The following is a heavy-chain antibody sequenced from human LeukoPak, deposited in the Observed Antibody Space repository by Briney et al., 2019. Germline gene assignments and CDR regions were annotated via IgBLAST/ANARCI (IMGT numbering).Heavy chain of an antibody. J-gene: IGHJ4*02. D-gene: IGHD3-9*01. V-gene: IGHV3-23*01. CDR1: KFTFSTSA. CDR2: ISGSGANT. Sequence: TGGSLRLSCAASKFTFSTSAMSWVRQAPRKGLEWVSAISGSGANTYYVDSVKGRFTISRDNSKNTLYLEMSSLRSDDTAVYYCAKESQTYYDIMTGYPNYYFDYWGQGTLVTVSS. CDR3: AKESQTYYDIMTGYPNYYFDY.